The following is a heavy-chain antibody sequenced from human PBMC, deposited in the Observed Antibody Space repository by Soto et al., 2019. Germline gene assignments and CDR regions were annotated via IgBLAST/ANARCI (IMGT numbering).Heavy chain of an antibody. CDR1: GFTFSNAW. CDR2: IKSKTDGGTT. CDR3: TTDKGGGYCSGGSCYLDFDY. V-gene: IGHV3-15*01. D-gene: IGHD2-15*01. Sequence: EVQLVESGGGLVKPGGSLRLSCAASGFTFSNAWMSWVRQAPGKGLEWVGRIKSKTDGGTTDYGAPVKGRFTISRDDSKNTLYLQMNSLKPEETAVYYCTTDKGGGYCSGGSCYLDFDYWGQGTLVTVSS. J-gene: IGHJ4*02.